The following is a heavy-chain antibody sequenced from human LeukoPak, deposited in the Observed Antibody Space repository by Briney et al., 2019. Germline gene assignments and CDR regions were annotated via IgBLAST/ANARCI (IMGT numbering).Heavy chain of an antibody. V-gene: IGHV4-61*01. D-gene: IGHD3-10*01. Sequence: SETLSLTCTVSGGSVSSGSYYWSWIRQTPGKGLEWIGYIYYSGSTSHNPSLKSRVTISVDTSKNQFSLKLSSVTAADTAVYYCARNSGGLVPRQYYFDYWGQGTLVTVSS. CDR3: ARNSGGLVPRQYYFDY. J-gene: IGHJ4*02. CDR2: IYYSGST. CDR1: GGSVSSGSYY.